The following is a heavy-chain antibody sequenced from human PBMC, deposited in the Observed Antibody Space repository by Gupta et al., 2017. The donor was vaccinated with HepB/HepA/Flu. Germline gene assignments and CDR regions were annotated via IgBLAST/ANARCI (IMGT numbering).Heavy chain of an antibody. CDR3: AAHWTTGLSAFAI. J-gene: IGHJ3*02. Sequence: QVKVVESGGGVVQPGRSLRLSCTASEFTFSSFALHWVRQAPGTGREGVAVISYNGDRKVYADATRGRFSISRYNAKKTVCLQVKELRVDDTAVYYCAAHWTTGLSAFAIWGQGTLVTVSS. CDR2: ISYNGDRK. CDR1: EFTFSSFA. D-gene: IGHD1-1*01. V-gene: IGHV3-30-3*01.